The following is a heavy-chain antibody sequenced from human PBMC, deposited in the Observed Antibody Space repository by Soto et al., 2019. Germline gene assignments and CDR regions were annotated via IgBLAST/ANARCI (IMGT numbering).Heavy chain of an antibody. CDR2: ISPRSGGT. D-gene: IGHD3-9*01. J-gene: IGHJ4*02. CDR1: GYTFIDYY. CDR3: ARPPGYISDWYYFDL. Sequence: ASVEVSGKASGYTFIDYYIHWVRQAPGQGFEWMGRISPRSGGTNYAQKFQGRVTMTWDTSLNTAYMELSSLISEDTAVYYCARPPGYISDWYYFDLWGQGTLVTVSS. V-gene: IGHV1-2*02.